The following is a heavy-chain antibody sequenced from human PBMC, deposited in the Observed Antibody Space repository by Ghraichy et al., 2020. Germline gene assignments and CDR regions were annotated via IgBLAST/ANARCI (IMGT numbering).Heavy chain of an antibody. J-gene: IGHJ6*02. CDR2: ITSSSRSI. CDR3: ARASTVVRFYYYDGMDV. V-gene: IGHV3-48*02. D-gene: IGHD4-23*01. Sequence: LSLTCVGSGFTFSSYNMNWVRQSPGKGLEWVSYITSSSRSIFYADSVKGRFTISRDNAQNSVYLQMNSLRDGDTAVYYCARASTVVRFYYYDGMDVWGQGTTVTVSS. CDR1: GFTFSSYN.